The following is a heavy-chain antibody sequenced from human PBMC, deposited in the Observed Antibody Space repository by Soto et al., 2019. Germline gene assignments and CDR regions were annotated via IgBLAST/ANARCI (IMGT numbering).Heavy chain of an antibody. CDR1: GGSISSGGYY. D-gene: IGHD4-17*01. J-gene: IGHJ3*02. CDR2: IYYSGST. Sequence: QVQLQESGPGLVKPSQTLSLTCTVSGGSISSGGYYWSWIRQHPGKGLEWIGYIYYSGSTYYNPSLKSRVTISVDTSKHQFSLKLSSVTAADTAVYYCARGFDYGDYPGAFDIWGQGTMVTVSS. V-gene: IGHV4-31*03. CDR3: ARGFDYGDYPGAFDI.